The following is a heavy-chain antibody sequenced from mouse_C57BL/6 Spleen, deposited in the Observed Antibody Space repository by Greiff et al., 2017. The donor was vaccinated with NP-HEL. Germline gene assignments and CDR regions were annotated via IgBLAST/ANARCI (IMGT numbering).Heavy chain of an antibody. D-gene: IGHD2-4*01. Sequence: VHVKQSVAELVRPGASVKLSCTASGFNIKNTYMHWVKQRPEQGLEWIGRIDPANGNTKYAPKFQGKATITADTSSNTAYLQLSSLTSEDTAIYYCARWEIYYDYDGGFAYWGQGTLVTVSA. CDR2: IDPANGNT. V-gene: IGHV14-3*01. CDR1: GFNIKNTY. CDR3: ARWEIYYDYDGGFAY. J-gene: IGHJ3*01.